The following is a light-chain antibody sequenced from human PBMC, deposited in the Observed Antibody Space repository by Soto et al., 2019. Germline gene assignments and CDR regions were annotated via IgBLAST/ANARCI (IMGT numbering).Light chain of an antibody. CDR1: QGIGIY. J-gene: IGKJ4*01. CDR2: AAS. V-gene: IGKV1-27*01. Sequence: DIPMTQSPSSLSASFGDRVAMTCRASQGIGIYLAWFQQRPGNTPKLLIYAASTLQSGVPSRFSGSGSGTDFTLTISILQPEDVATYYCQKYNSAPLTFGGGTRVEIK. CDR3: QKYNSAPLT.